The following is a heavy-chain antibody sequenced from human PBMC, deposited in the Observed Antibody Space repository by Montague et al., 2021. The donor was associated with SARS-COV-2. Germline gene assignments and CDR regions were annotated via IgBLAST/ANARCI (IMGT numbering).Heavy chain of an antibody. CDR2: ISWNSGSI. V-gene: IGHV3-9*01. J-gene: IGHJ4*02. D-gene: IGHD6-19*01. CDR3: AKDRSSGWRPQYYFDY. CDR1: GFTFDDYA. Sequence: SRRLSCAASGFTFDDYAMHWVRQAPGKGLEWVSGISWNSGSIGYADSVKGRFTISRDNAKNSLYLQMNSLRAEDTALYYCAKDRSSGWRPQYYFDYWGQGTLVTVSS.